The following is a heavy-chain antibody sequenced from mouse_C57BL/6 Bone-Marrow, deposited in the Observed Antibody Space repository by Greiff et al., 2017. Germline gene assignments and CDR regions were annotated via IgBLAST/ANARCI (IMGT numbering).Heavy chain of an antibody. CDR2: IYPRSGNT. CDR1: GYTFTSYG. Sequence: QVQLQQSGAELARPGASVKLSCKASGYTFTSYGISWVKQRTGQGLEWIGEIYPRSGNTYYNEKFKGKATLTADKSYSTAYMELRSLTSEDSAVYFWARKGVTTGDWCTGTTVTVSS. J-gene: IGHJ1*03. CDR3: ARKGVTTGD. V-gene: IGHV1-81*01. D-gene: IGHD2-2*01.